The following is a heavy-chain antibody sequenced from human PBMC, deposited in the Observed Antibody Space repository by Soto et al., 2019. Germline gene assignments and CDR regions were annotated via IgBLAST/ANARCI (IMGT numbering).Heavy chain of an antibody. J-gene: IGHJ4*02. CDR2: VFWDGGE. CDR3: TQVYGSGSWGWYFHS. CDR1: GFSLTTTGVG. Sequence: QITLRESGPSLVKPTETLTLTCTFSGFSLTTTGVGVVWIRQPPGKALEWLAVVFWDGGERYSPSLKSRVTITKDTSKDQVVFTMTNMDPADTATYYCTQVYGSGSWGWYFHSWGQGTLVTVSS. D-gene: IGHD1-26*01. V-gene: IGHV2-5*02.